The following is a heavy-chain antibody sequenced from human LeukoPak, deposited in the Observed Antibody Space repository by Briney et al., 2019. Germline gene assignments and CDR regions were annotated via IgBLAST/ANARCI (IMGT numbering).Heavy chain of an antibody. J-gene: IGHJ4*02. V-gene: IGHV3-48*01. D-gene: IGHD3-10*01. Sequence: PGGSLRLSCAASGFTFSSYSMNWVRQAPGKGLEWVSYISSSSSTIYYADSVKGRFTISRDNAKNSLYLQMNSLRAEDTAVYYCARVTMVRGAITDYWGQGTLVTVSS. CDR1: GFTFSSYS. CDR2: ISSSSSTI. CDR3: ARVTMVRGAITDY.